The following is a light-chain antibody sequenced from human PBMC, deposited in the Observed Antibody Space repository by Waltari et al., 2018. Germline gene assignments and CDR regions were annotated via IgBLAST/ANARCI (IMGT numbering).Light chain of an antibody. CDR3: SSYTTNGVVV. Sequence: QSALTQPASVSGSPGQSISLSCTGASSDFGDFTFVSWYQQYPGPAPRLLLFDVTKRPSRVSRRFSGAKSGNTASLTISGLQAEDEAEYYCSSYTTNGVVVFGGGTKLTVL. CDR1: SSDFGDFTF. V-gene: IGLV2-14*03. CDR2: DVT. J-gene: IGLJ2*01.